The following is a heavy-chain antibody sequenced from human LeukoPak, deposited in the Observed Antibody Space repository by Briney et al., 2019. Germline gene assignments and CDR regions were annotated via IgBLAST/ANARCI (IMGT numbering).Heavy chain of an antibody. V-gene: IGHV4-39*01. Sequence: PSETLSLTCTVSGGSISSSSYYWGWIRQPPGKGLEWIGSIYYSGSTYYNPSLKSRVTISVDTSKNQFSLKLSSVTAADTAVYYCARQGSWFGELLSVPDYWGQGTLVTVSS. D-gene: IGHD3-10*01. CDR3: ARQGSWFGELLSVPDY. CDR2: IYYSGST. CDR1: GGSISSSSYY. J-gene: IGHJ4*02.